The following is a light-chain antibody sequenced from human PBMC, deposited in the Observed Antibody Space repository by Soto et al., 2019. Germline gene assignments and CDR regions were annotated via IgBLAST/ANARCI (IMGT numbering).Light chain of an antibody. CDR1: SSDVGGYNY. CDR3: CSYTSSSTPWV. CDR2: DVS. Sequence: QSVLTQPASVSGSPGQSITISCTGTSSDVGGYNYVSWYQQHPDKAPKLMIYDVSDRPSGVSNRFSASKSGNTASLTISGLQAEDEADYYCCSYTSSSTPWVFGTGTKVTVL. V-gene: IGLV2-14*03. J-gene: IGLJ1*01.